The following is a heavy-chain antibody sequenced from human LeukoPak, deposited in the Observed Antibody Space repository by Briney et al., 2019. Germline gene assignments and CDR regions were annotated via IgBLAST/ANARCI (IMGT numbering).Heavy chain of an antibody. V-gene: IGHV3-48*03. CDR2: ISSSGTTI. CDR3: ARKYCSTTSCLFDN. CDR1: GFTFSSYE. D-gene: IGHD2-2*01. Sequence: GGSLRLSCAASGFTFSSYEMNWVRQAPGKGLQWVSDISSSGTTIYYADSVKGRFTISRDSAKNSLYLQMNSLGAEDTAVYYCARKYCSTTSCLFDNWGQGTLVTVSS. J-gene: IGHJ4*02.